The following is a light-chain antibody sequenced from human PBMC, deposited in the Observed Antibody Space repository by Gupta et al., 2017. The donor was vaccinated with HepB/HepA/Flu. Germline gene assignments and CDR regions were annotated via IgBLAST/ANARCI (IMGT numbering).Light chain of an antibody. J-gene: IGKJ4*01. CDR1: QSLRHSNGYNY. CDR3: WQPLQNPFLT. CDR2: LGY. Sequence: DVVMTQSTLSLPVTPGEPAAISCRSSQSLRHSNGYNYLDWYLQKPGQSPQLLIYLGYNRADGVTDRFCGSGKGKDFTLKTGRGVAEDVGGYYCWQPLQNPFLTFGEGTNVDIK. V-gene: IGKV2-28*01.